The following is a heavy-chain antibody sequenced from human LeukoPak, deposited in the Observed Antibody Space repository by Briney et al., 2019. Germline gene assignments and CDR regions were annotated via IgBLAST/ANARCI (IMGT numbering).Heavy chain of an antibody. J-gene: IGHJ6*02. Sequence: RTGGSLRLSCAASGFTFSNAWMNWVRQAPGKGLEWVGRIKSKTDGGTTDCAAPVKGRFTISRDDSKTTLYLQMNSLKTEDSAVYYCTTERNWELLRPYGMDIWGQGTTVTVSS. CDR1: GFTFSNAW. D-gene: IGHD1-26*01. CDR3: TTERNWELLRPYGMDI. CDR2: IKSKTDGGTT. V-gene: IGHV3-15*07.